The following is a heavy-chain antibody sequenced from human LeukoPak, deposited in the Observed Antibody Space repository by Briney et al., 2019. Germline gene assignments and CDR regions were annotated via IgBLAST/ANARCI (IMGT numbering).Heavy chain of an antibody. CDR1: GDSVSTINAA. J-gene: IGHJ4*02. CDR3: AREVDSTLDY. CDR2: TYYRSKWYI. D-gene: IGHD5-12*01. V-gene: IGHV6-1*01. Sequence: SQTLSLTCAISGDSVSTINAAWNWIRQSPSRGLEWLGRTYYRSKWYIDYAVSVKSRITTNPDTSKNHFSLQLNSVTPEDTAVYYCAREVDSTLDYWGQGTLVTVSS.